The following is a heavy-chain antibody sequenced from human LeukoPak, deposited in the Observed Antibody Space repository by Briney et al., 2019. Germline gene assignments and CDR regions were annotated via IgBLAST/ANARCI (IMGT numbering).Heavy chain of an antibody. D-gene: IGHD3-22*01. J-gene: IGHJ1*01. Sequence: SETLSLTCTVSGGSISSGGYYWSWIRQHPGTGLEWIGYIYYSGSTNYNPSLKSRVTISVDTSKNQFSLKLSSVTAADTAVYYCARSTYYDSSGLYFQHWGQGTLVTVSS. CDR2: IYYSGST. CDR1: GGSISSGGYY. CDR3: ARSTYYDSSGLYFQH. V-gene: IGHV4-61*08.